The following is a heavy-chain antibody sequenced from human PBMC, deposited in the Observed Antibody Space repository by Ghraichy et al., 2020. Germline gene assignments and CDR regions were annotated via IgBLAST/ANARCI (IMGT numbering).Heavy chain of an antibody. CDR2: IIPIFGTA. CDR1: GGTFSSYA. V-gene: IGHV1-69*13. Sequence: SVKVSCKASGGTFSSYAISWVRQAPGQGLEWMGGIIPIFGTANYAQKFQGRVTITADESTSTAYMELSSLRSEDTAVYYCARDGPPQSGGASGDPPNFDYWGQGTLVTVSS. D-gene: IGHD6-25*01. CDR3: ARDGPPQSGGASGDPPNFDY. J-gene: IGHJ4*02.